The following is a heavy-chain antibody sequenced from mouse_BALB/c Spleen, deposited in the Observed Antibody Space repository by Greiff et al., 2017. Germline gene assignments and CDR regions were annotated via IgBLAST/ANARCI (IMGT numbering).Heavy chain of an antibody. V-gene: IGHV5-9-4*01. CDR3: ARDYWDDYYAMDY. Sequence: EVKLMESGGGLVKPGGSLKLSCAASGFTFSSYAMSWVRQSPEKRLEWVAEISSGGSYTYYPDTVTGRFTISRDNAKNTLYLEMSSLRSEDTAMYYCARDYWDDYYAMDYWGQGTSVTVSS. CDR2: ISSGGSYT. D-gene: IGHD4-1*01. J-gene: IGHJ4*01. CDR1: GFTFSSYA.